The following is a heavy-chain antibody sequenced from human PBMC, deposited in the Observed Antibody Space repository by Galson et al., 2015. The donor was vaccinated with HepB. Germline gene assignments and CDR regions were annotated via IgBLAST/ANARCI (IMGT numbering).Heavy chain of an antibody. Sequence: SVKVSCKASGGTFNNYAISWVRQAPGQGLEWMGLIVPIFPTTNYAQKFQGRLTITADESTSTAYMELRSLKSEDTAVYYCARELRGIITANWFDPWGQGTLVTVSS. CDR1: GGTFNNYA. CDR3: ARELRGIITANWFDP. D-gene: IGHD3-10*01. J-gene: IGHJ5*02. V-gene: IGHV1-69*13. CDR2: IVPIFPTT.